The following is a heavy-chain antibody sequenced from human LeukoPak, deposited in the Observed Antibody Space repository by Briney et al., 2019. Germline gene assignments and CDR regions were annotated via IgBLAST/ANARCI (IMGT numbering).Heavy chain of an antibody. Sequence: PSETLSLTCTVSGGSISSYYWSWIRQPPGKGLEWIGYIYYSGSTYYNPSLKSRVTTSVDTSKNQFSLKLPSVTAADTAVYYCARGFGHYFDYWGQGTLVTVSS. CDR1: GGSISSYY. J-gene: IGHJ4*02. CDR2: IYYSGST. D-gene: IGHD3-16*01. V-gene: IGHV4-59*12. CDR3: ARGFGHYFDY.